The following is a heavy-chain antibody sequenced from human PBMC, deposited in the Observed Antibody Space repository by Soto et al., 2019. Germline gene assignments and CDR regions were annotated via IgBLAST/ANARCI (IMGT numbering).Heavy chain of an antibody. D-gene: IGHD3-22*01. CDR3: ASRTYYYDSSGYYLDAFDI. J-gene: IGHJ3*02. CDR1: GYTFTSYD. Sequence: QVQLVQSGAEVKKPGASVKVSCKASGYTFTSYDINWVRQATGQVLEWMGWMNPNSGNTGYAQKFQGRVTMTRNTSISTAYMELSSLRSEDTAVYYCASRTYYYDSSGYYLDAFDIWGQGTMVTVSS. CDR2: MNPNSGNT. V-gene: IGHV1-8*01.